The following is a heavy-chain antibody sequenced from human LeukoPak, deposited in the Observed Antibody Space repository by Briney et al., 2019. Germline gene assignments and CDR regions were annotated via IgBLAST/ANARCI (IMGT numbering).Heavy chain of an antibody. Sequence: NWXRXAPXQXXXXMXWIDTKTGNPTYAHGFTGRFVFSLDTSVSTAYLQISSLKAEDTAVYYCAIHPSDSSGYFSYWGQGALVTVSS. CDR3: AIHPSDSSGYFSY. J-gene: IGHJ4*02. V-gene: IGHV7-4-1*02. D-gene: IGHD3-22*01. CDR2: IDTKTGNP.